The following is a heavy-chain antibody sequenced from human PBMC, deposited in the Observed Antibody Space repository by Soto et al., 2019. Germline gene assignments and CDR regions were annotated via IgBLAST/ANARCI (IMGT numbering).Heavy chain of an antibody. CDR1: SGSISSSSYY. J-gene: IGHJ4*02. Sequence: QLQLRESGPGLVKPSESLYLTCTVSSGSISSSSYYWDWIRQPPGKGLEWIGSIYYSGSTNYNPSLKSRVTISVDTSKNQFSLKVSSLTAADTAVYYCARRRQLVAALDYWGQGTLVTVSS. CDR2: IYYSGST. V-gene: IGHV4-39*01. CDR3: ARRRQLVAALDY. D-gene: IGHD2-15*01.